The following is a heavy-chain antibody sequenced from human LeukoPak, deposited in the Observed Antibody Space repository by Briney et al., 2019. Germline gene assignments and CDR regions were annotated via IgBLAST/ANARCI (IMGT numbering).Heavy chain of an antibody. V-gene: IGHV4-59*01. CDR2: IYYSGST. CDR1: GGSISSYY. Sequence: PSETLSLTCTVSGGSISSYYWSWIRQPPGKGLEWIGYIYYSGSTNYNPSLKSRVTISVDTSKNQSSLKLSSVTAADTAVYHCASSIAAAGPYYFDYWGQGTLVTVSS. D-gene: IGHD6-13*01. CDR3: ASSIAAAGPYYFDY. J-gene: IGHJ4*02.